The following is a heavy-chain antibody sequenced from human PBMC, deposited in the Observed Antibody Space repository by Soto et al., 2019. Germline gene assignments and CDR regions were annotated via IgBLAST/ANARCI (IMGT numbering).Heavy chain of an antibody. CDR3: ARETRIAASDY. CDR1: GYTFTSYG. Sequence: QVQLVQSGAEVKKPGASVKVSCKASGYTFTSYGISWVRQAPGQGLEWMGWISAYNGNTNYAQKLQGKVTMTTDTTTRTAYMKLRSLRSDYTAVYYGARETRIAASDYWGQGTRVTVSS. D-gene: IGHD6-13*01. V-gene: IGHV1-18*01. CDR2: ISAYNGNT. J-gene: IGHJ4*02.